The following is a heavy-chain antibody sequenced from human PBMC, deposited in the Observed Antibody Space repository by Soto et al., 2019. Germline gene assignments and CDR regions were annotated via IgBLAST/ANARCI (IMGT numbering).Heavy chain of an antibody. CDR3: ARSKGALRYIDWLSEYHYYGMDV. V-gene: IGHV4-59*01. CDR1: GGSISSYY. CDR2: IYYSGST. D-gene: IGHD3-9*01. J-gene: IGHJ6*02. Sequence: PSETLSLTCTVSGGSISSYYWSWIRQLPGKGLEWIGYIYYSGSTNYNPSLESRVTISVDTSKNQFSLKLSSVTAADTAVYYCARSKGALRYIDWLSEYHYYGMDVCGQGTTVIVSS.